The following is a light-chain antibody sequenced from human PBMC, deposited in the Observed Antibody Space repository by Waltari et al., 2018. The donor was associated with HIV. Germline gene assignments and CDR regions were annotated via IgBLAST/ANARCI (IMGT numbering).Light chain of an antibody. CDR2: DVS. V-gene: IGLV2-8*01. CDR3: TSHAGSKVV. CDR1: SSDIGAYNY. J-gene: IGLJ2*01. Sequence: QSALTQPPSASGSPGQSVTLSCTGTSSDIGAYNYVSWHQQHPGKAPKLMIFDVSKRPSGVPDRFSGSKSGNTASLTVSGLQAEDEADYYCTSHAGSKVVFGGGTKLTVL.